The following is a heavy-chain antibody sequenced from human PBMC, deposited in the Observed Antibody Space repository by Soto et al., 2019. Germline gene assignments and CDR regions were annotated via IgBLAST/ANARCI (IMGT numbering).Heavy chain of an antibody. CDR2: ISYDGSNK. J-gene: IGHJ6*02. Sequence: GGSLRLSCAASGFTFSSYGMHWVRQAPGKGLEWVAVISYDGSNKYYADSVKGRFTISRDNSKNTLYLQMNSLRAEDTAVYYCAKSAPKNIVAPEGYYYGMDVWGQGTTVTVSS. CDR1: GFTFSSYG. V-gene: IGHV3-30*18. D-gene: IGHD5-12*01. CDR3: AKSAPKNIVAPEGYYYGMDV.